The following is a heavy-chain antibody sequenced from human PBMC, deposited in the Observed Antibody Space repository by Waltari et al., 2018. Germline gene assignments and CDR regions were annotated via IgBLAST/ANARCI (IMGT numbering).Heavy chain of an antibody. Sequence: EVRLVESGGGVVRPGGSLRLSCAASGFTFGELGISRVRQAPGKGLEWVSGINWNGNRTGYAASVKGRFNIARDNARNSLYLQMNSLRTEDTALYHCARGGGGFGDYYYYMDVWGKGTTVTVSS. J-gene: IGHJ6*03. CDR2: INWNGNRT. CDR3: ARGGGGFGDYYYYMDV. V-gene: IGHV3-20*01. CDR1: GFTFGELG. D-gene: IGHD3-10*01.